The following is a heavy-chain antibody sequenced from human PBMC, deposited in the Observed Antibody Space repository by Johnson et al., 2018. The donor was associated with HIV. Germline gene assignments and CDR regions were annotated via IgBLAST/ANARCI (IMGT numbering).Heavy chain of an antibody. V-gene: IGHV3-30*18. Sequence: QVQLVESGGGLVQPGRSLRLSCAVSGLTFSNYGMHWVRQAPGKGLEWVAVMSYDGSNKYYADSVKGRFTISRDNSKNTLYLQMNSLRAEDTAVYYCAKSGLFVLVVYAPDVLDIWGQGTMVTVSS. CDR2: MSYDGSNK. CDR1: GLTFSNYG. CDR3: AKSGLFVLVVYAPDVLDI. J-gene: IGHJ3*02. D-gene: IGHD2-8*02.